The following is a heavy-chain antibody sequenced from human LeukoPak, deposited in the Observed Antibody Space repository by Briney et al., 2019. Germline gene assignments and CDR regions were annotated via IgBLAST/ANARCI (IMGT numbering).Heavy chain of an antibody. Sequence: KTSETLSLTCTVSGGTITSGGYFWGWIRQHPGKGLEWIGSIYYIGSPYYNPSLKSRVTISLDTSKNQLSLKLSSVTAADTAVYYCASGSSYFDLWGQGTLVTVSS. V-gene: IGHV4-39*07. J-gene: IGHJ4*02. CDR3: ASGSSYFDL. CDR1: GGTITSGGYF. CDR2: IYYIGSP. D-gene: IGHD1-26*01.